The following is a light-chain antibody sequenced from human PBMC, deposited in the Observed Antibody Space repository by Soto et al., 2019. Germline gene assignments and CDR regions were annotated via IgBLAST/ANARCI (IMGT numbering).Light chain of an antibody. CDR2: AAS. V-gene: IGKV1-39*01. Sequence: DIQMTQSPSSLSASVGDIVTISCRASQTISTYLHWYQHKPAKAPQILIYAASTLQTGVPSRFSGSGFDRAFTLTISSLQPEDLATYDCQQTYITPPITFGQGTRLEIK. J-gene: IGKJ5*01. CDR3: QQTYITPPIT. CDR1: QTISTY.